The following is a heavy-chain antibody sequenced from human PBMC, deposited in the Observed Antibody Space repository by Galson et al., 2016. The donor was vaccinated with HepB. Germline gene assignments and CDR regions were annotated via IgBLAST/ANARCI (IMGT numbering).Heavy chain of an antibody. CDR2: IPGTGGST. V-gene: IGHV3-23*01. D-gene: IGHD3-3*01. Sequence: SLRLSCAASGFSFGTYAMNWVRQAPGKGLEWVSGIPGTGGSTYYADSVKGRFTISRDNSKNAVYLQMNSLRVEDTAKYYCAKWGITVFGVAFDDWGQGTLVTVSS. CDR3: AKWGITVFGVAFDD. CDR1: GFSFGTYA. J-gene: IGHJ4*02.